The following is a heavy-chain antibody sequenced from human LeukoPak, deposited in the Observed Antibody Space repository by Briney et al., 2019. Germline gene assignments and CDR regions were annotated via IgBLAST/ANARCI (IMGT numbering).Heavy chain of an antibody. V-gene: IGHV4-61*01. J-gene: IGHJ6*03. D-gene: IGHD6-19*01. CDR3: ARDSAVADYYYYYYMDV. CDR2: IYYSGST. Sequence: KPSETLSLTCTVSAGSGSISSYYWSWIRQPPGKGLEWIGYIYYSGSTNYNPSLKSRVTMSVDTSKNQSSLKLSSVTAADTAVYYCARDSAVADYYYYYYMDVWGKGTTVTVSS. CDR1: AGSGSISSYY.